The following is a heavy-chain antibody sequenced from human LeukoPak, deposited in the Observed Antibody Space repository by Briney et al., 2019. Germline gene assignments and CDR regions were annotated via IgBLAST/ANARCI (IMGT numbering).Heavy chain of an antibody. CDR1: GFTFSSYS. D-gene: IGHD6-19*01. V-gene: IGHV3-48*01. CDR2: ISSGSSTI. CDR3: ARASSGWSFDY. J-gene: IGHJ4*02. Sequence: PGGSLRLSCAASGFTFSSYSMNWVRQAPGKGLEWVSYISSGSSTIYYADSVKGRFAISRDNAKNSLYLQMNSLRAEDTAVYYCARASSGWSFDYWGQGTLVTVSS.